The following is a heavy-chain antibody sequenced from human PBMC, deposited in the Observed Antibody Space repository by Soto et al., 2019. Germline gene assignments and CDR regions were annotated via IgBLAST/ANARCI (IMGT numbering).Heavy chain of an antibody. D-gene: IGHD3-22*01. Sequence: KPSETLSLTCTVSGGSISSGDYYWSWIRQPPGKGLEWIGYIYYSGSTYYNPSLKSRVTISVDTSKNQFSLKLSSVTAADAAVYYCARGMREYYYDSSGSSDLGPGGDYWGQGTLVTVSS. CDR1: GGSISSGDYY. J-gene: IGHJ4*02. V-gene: IGHV4-30-4*01. CDR3: ARGMREYYYDSSGSSDLGPGGDY. CDR2: IYYSGST.